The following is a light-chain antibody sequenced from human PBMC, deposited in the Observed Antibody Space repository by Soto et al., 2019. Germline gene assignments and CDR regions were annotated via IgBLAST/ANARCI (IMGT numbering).Light chain of an antibody. V-gene: IGKV3-20*01. CDR2: GAS. CDR3: QQYGNLLWT. Sequence: EVVSTHTPRTPSLSPGERATLSCRGSQSVSTNYLAWYQQKPGQAPRLLIYGASIRATGIPDRFSGSGSGTDFTLTISRLESEDFAVYYCQQYGNLLWTFGQGTKVDIK. CDR1: QSVSTNY. J-gene: IGKJ1*01.